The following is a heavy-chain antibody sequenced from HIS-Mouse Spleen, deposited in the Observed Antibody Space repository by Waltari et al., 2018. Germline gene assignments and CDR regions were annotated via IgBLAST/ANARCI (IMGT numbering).Heavy chain of an antibody. D-gene: IGHD2-15*01. CDR3: AKRNGSAGSGDDAFDI. Sequence: EVQLLESGGGLVQPGGSLRLSCAASGFTFSSYAMSWVRQAPGKGLEWVSAISGIGGSTYSADSGKGRFTISRDNSKNTLYLQMNSLRAEDTAVYYCAKRNGSAGSGDDAFDIWGQGTMVTVSS. CDR1: GFTFSSYA. V-gene: IGHV3-23*01. CDR2: ISGIGGST. J-gene: IGHJ3*02.